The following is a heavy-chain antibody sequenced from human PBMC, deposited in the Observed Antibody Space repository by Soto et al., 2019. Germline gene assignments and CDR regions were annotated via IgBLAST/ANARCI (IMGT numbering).Heavy chain of an antibody. J-gene: IGHJ6*02. D-gene: IGHD6-19*01. CDR2: IYYSGST. V-gene: IGHV4-39*01. Sequence: PSETLSLTCTVSGGSISSSSYYWGWIRQPPGKGLEWIGSIYYSGSTYYNPSLKSRVTISVDTSKNQFSLKLSSVTAADTAVYYCARLLKKWLVRPWYYGMDVWGQGTKVTVYS. CDR3: ARLLKKWLVRPWYYGMDV. CDR1: GGSISSSSYY.